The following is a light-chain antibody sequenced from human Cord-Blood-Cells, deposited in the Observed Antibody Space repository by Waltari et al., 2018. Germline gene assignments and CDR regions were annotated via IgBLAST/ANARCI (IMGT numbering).Light chain of an antibody. V-gene: IGKV1-39*01. J-gene: IGKJ1*01. CDR1: QSISSY. CDR2: AAS. Sequence: DIQMTQSRSSLSASVGDRVTITWRASQSISSYLNWYQQKPGKATKLLIYAASSLQSGVPSRFSGSGSGTDFTLTISSLQPEDFATYYCQQSYSTPRTFGQGTKVEIK. CDR3: QQSYSTPRT.